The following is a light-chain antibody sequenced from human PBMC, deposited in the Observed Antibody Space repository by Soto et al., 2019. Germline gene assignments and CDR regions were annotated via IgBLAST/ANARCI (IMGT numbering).Light chain of an antibody. CDR2: EVS. J-gene: IGLJ2*01. CDR3: SSDTSSVYVA. Sequence: QSALTQPASVSGSPGQSITISCTGPSSDVGGYNFVSWYQQHPGKAPKLIIYEVSNRPSGVSNRCSGSKSGNTASLTISGLQAEDEADYYCSSDTSSVYVAFGGGTKLTVL. CDR1: SSDVGGYNF. V-gene: IGLV2-14*01.